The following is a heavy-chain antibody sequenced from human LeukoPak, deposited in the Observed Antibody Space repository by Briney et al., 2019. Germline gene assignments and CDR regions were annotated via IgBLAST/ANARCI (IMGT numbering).Heavy chain of an antibody. V-gene: IGHV1-2*02. D-gene: IGHD6-19*01. J-gene: IGHJ4*02. CDR2: INPNSGGT. CDR1: GYAFNDQY. CDR3: ARASCGWPIDY. Sequence: ASVKVSFKASGYAFNDQYMHWVRQAPGQGLEWMGWINPNSGGTNYAQKFQGRVTMTRDTSISTAYVELSRLRSDDTAVYYSARASCGWPIDYWVQGTLVTVSS.